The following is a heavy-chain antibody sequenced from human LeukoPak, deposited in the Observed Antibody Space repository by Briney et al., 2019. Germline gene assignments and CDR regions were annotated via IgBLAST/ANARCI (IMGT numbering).Heavy chain of an antibody. Sequence: GGSLRLSCAASGFTFNTYGVHWVRQAPGKGLEWVALIRYDGSKKYYGESVKGRFTISRDNSKNTLYLQLSSLRLDDTAMYYCAMGTYDWNYFDSWGQGTLVTVSS. CDR2: IRYDGSKK. CDR1: GFTFNTYG. CDR3: AMGTYDWNYFDS. D-gene: IGHD1-20*01. J-gene: IGHJ4*02. V-gene: IGHV3-30*02.